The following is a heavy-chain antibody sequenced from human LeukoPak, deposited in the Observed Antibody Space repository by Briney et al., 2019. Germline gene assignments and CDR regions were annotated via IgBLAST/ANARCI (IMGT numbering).Heavy chain of an antibody. CDR3: AKDRSSTMVRGDFDY. J-gene: IGHJ4*02. CDR2: ISWNSGSI. D-gene: IGHD3-10*01. Sequence: QSGGSLRLSCAASGFTFDDYAMHWVRQAPGKGLEWVSGISWNSGSIGYADSVKGRFTISRDNAKNSLYLQMNSLRAEDTALYYCAKDRSSTMVRGDFDYWGQGTLVTVSS. V-gene: IGHV3-9*01. CDR1: GFTFDDYA.